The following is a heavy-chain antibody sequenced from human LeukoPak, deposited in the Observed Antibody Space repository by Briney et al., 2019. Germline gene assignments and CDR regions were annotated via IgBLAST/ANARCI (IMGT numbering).Heavy chain of an antibody. J-gene: IGHJ4*02. D-gene: IGHD1-26*01. CDR2: IYYSGST. CDR1: GGSISSSSYY. Sequence: SETLSLTCTVSGGSISSSSYYWGWIRQPPGKGLEWIGSIYYSGSTYYNPSLKSRVTISVDTSKNQFSLKLSSVTAADTAVYYCASRVVGGSSPGDYWGQGTLVTVSS. V-gene: IGHV4-39*07. CDR3: ASRVVGGSSPGDY.